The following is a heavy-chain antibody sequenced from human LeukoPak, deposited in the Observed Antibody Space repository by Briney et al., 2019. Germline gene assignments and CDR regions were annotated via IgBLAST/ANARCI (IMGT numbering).Heavy chain of an antibody. Sequence: PSQTLSLTCTVSGGSISSGGYYWSWIRQHPGKGLEWIGYIYYSGSTYYNPSLKSRVTISVDTSKNQFSLKLSSVTAADTAVYYCARVLAFYEGPGGAFDIWGHGTMVTVSS. CDR2: IYYSGST. D-gene: IGHD3-3*02. CDR1: GGSISSGGYY. CDR3: ARVLAFYEGPGGAFDI. J-gene: IGHJ3*02. V-gene: IGHV4-31*03.